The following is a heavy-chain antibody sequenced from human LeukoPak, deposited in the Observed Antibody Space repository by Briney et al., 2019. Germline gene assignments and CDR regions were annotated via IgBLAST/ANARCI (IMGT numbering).Heavy chain of an antibody. CDR3: AREDPPLGSRTLRYYFDY. V-gene: IGHV4-61*02. D-gene: IGHD2-2*01. CDR1: GGSISSGSYY. J-gene: IGHJ4*02. CDR2: IYTSGST. Sequence: SETLSLTCTVSGGSISSGSYYWTWIRQPAGKGLEWIGRIYTSGSTNYNPSLKSRVTISMDTSKNQFSLNLNSVTAADTAVYYCAREDPPLGSRTLRYYFDYWGQGTLVTVYS.